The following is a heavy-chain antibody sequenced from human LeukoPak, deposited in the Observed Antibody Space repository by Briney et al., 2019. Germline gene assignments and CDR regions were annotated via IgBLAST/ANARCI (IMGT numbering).Heavy chain of an antibody. CDR3: ARCDRYGGNTEFLFDY. J-gene: IGHJ4*02. CDR2: IYYSGST. D-gene: IGHD4-23*01. CDR1: GGSISSSSYY. V-gene: IGHV4-39*07. Sequence: SETLSLTCTVSGGSISSSSYYWGWIRQSPGKGLEWIGNIYYSGSTYYNPSLKSRVTISVDTSKNQFSLNLSSVTAADTAVYYCARCDRYGGNTEFLFDYWGQGTLVTVSS.